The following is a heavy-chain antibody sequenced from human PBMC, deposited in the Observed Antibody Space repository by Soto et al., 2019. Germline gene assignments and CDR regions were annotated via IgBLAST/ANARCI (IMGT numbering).Heavy chain of an antibody. D-gene: IGHD3-10*01. CDR3: ARVLDFYASGSYRY. V-gene: IGHV3-7*01. CDR1: GLTFNNYW. J-gene: IGHJ4*02. Sequence: PGGSLRLSCAASGLTFNNYWMSWVRQAPGKGLQWVANMKQDGSEGYYVDSVKGRFTISRDNAKKSLYLQMNSLRAEDTALYYCARVLDFYASGSYRYWGQGTLVTVSS. CDR2: MKQDGSEG.